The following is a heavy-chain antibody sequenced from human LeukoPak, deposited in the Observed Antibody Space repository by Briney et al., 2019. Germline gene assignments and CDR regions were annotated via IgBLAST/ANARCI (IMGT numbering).Heavy chain of an antibody. D-gene: IGHD2-15*01. CDR2: IDPSGGST. V-gene: IGHV1-46*01. J-gene: IGHJ4*02. CDR3: ASGLGYCSGGSCD. Sequence: ASVKVSCKASGYTFTTYYIHWVRQAPGQGLEWMGIIDPSGGSTSSAQKFQGRVTMTRDTSTNTVYMELSSLGSEDTAVYYCASGLGYCSGGSCDWGQGTLVTVSS. CDR1: GYTFTTYY.